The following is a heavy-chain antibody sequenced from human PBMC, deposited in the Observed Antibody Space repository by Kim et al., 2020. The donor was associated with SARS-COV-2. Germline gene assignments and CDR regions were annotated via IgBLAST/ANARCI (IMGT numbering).Heavy chain of an antibody. CDR1: GFTFNSYS. J-gene: IGHJ4*02. CDR2: ISFDGSNK. Sequence: GGSLRLSCAASGFTFNSYSMHWVRQAPGKGLEWVAVISFDGSNKFYPDSVKGRFTISRDNSKNTLYLQMNSLRAEDTAVYYCARAPNPYYYFDYWGQGTLVTVSS. CDR3: ARAPNPYYYFDY. V-gene: IGHV3-30-3*01. D-gene: IGHD3-10*01.